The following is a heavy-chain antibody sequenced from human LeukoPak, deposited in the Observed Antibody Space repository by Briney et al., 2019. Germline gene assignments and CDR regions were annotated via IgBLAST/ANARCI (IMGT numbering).Heavy chain of an antibody. CDR2: ISGSGGST. D-gene: IGHD6-13*01. Sequence: GGSLRLSCAASGFTFSSYAMSWVRQAPGKGLEWVSAISGSGGSTYYADSVKGRLTISRDNSKNTLYLQMNSLSAEDTAVYYCAKGAWRRSWYPRSKTIDAFDIWGQGTMVTVSS. CDR3: AKGAWRRSWYPRSKTIDAFDI. J-gene: IGHJ3*02. V-gene: IGHV3-23*01. CDR1: GFTFSSYA.